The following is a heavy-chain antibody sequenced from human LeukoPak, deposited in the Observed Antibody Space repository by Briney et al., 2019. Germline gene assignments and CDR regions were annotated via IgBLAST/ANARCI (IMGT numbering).Heavy chain of an antibody. CDR3: ARDRHWTNDWVFDY. J-gene: IGHJ4*02. CDR1: GGSISPYY. D-gene: IGHD1/OR15-1a*01. V-gene: IGHV4-59*01. Sequence: STETLSLTCTVSGGSISPYYWSWIRQPPGKGLEWIGYFYYTGSTDYNPSLKSRVTIPGDTSKNQFSLKLSSVTAADTAVYYCARDRHWTNDWVFDYWGQGTLVTVSS. CDR2: FYYTGST.